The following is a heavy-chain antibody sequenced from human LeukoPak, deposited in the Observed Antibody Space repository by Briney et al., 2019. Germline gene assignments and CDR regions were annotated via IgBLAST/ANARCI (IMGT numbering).Heavy chain of an antibody. CDR2: IIPILGIA. Sequence: ASVKVSCKASGGTFSSYAISWVRQAPGQGLEWMGRIIPILGIANYAQKFQGRVTITADKSTSTAYMELSNLRSEDTAVYYCARDPVRGPKAPNYWGQGTLVTVSS. D-gene: IGHD3-10*01. CDR1: GGTFSSYA. CDR3: ARDPVRGPKAPNY. V-gene: IGHV1-69*04. J-gene: IGHJ4*02.